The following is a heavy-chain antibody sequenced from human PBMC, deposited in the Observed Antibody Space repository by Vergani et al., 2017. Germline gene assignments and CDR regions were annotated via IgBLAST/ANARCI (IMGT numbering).Heavy chain of an antibody. V-gene: IGHV3-23*01. CDR1: GFTFSSYA. J-gene: IGHJ6*02. Sequence: EVQLLESGGGLVQPGGSLRLSCAASGFTFSSYAMSWVRQAPGKGLEWVSAISGSGCSTYYADSVKGRFTISRDNSKNTLYLQMNSLRAEDTAVYYCAKARQWLVRVYGMDVWGQGTTVTVSS. D-gene: IGHD6-19*01. CDR3: AKARQWLVRVYGMDV. CDR2: ISGSGCST.